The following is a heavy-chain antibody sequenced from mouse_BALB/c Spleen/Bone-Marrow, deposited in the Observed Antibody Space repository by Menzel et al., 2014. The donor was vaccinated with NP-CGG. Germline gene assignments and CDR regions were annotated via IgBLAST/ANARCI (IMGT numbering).Heavy chain of an antibody. Sequence: QVQLQQPGAELVRPGTSVKVSCKASGYAFTNYLIEWVKQRPGQGLEWIGVINPGSGGTNYNEKFKGKATLTADKSSSTANMQLSSLTSDNSAVYCCARSIAYYYGMDYWGQGTSVTVSS. J-gene: IGHJ4*01. V-gene: IGHV1-54*03. CDR3: ARSIAYYYGMDY. D-gene: IGHD2-10*02. CDR2: INPGSGGT. CDR1: GYAFTNYL.